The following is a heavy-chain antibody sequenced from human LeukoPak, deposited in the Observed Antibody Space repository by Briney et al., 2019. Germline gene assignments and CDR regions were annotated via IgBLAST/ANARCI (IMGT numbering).Heavy chain of an antibody. J-gene: IGHJ4*02. CDR1: GVSVSSGSSF. D-gene: IGHD3-22*01. Sequence: SETLSLTCTVSGVSVSSGSSFWSWIRQPPGKGLEWIGYIYHSGNTNYNPSLKSRVTISVDTSKSQLSLKLNSVTAADTAVYYCARDRNYYDSSGYYFANWGQGTLVTVSS. CDR2: IYHSGNT. CDR3: ARDRNYYDSSGYYFAN. V-gene: IGHV4-61*01.